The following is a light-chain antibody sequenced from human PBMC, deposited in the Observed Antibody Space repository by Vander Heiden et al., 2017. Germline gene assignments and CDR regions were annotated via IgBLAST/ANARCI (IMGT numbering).Light chain of an antibody. CDR2: DAS. J-gene: IGKJ4*01. CDR3: QQTNSYPQLT. CDR1: QGISSA. Sequence: AIQLTQSPSSLSASVGDRVTITCRASQGISSALAWYQQKPGKAPKLLIYDASSLESGVPSRFSGSGYGTDFTLTISSRQPEDFAPYYCQQTNSYPQLTFGGGTKVEIK. V-gene: IGKV1-13*02.